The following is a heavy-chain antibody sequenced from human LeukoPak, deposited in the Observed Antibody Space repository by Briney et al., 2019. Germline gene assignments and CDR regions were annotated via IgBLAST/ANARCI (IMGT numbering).Heavy chain of an antibody. CDR2: IIPIFGTA. Sequence: ASVKVSCKASGGTFSSYAISWVRQAPGQGLEWMGGIIPIFGTANYAQKFQGRVTITADKSTSTAYMELSSLRSEDTAVYYCARHRAWDDAFDIWGQGTMVTVSS. D-gene: IGHD1-26*01. CDR3: ARHRAWDDAFDI. J-gene: IGHJ3*02. V-gene: IGHV1-69*06. CDR1: GGTFSSYA.